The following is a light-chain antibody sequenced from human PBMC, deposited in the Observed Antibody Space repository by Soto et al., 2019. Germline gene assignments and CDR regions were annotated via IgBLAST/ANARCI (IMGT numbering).Light chain of an antibody. J-gene: IGLJ1*01. CDR2: EVT. CDR1: NSDIGAYNY. CDR3: NSYTTTYTLV. V-gene: IGLV2-14*01. Sequence: QSALTQPASVSGSPGQSITISCTGTNSDIGAYNYVSWYQHHPGKAPKLIIYEVTNRPSGVSNRFSASKSGNTAYLTISGLQAEDEADYYCNSYTTTYTLVFGTGTKVPS.